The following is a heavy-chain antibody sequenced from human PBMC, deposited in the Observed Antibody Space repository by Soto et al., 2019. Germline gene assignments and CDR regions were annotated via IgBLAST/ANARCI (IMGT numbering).Heavy chain of an antibody. V-gene: IGHV4-39*01. CDR1: GGSISSSSYY. CDR3: ARLHTMVRGLVLD. J-gene: IGHJ4*02. Sequence: SETLSLTCTVSGGSISSSSYYWGWIRQPPGKGLEWIGSIYYSGSTYYNPSLKSRVTISVDTSKNQFSLKLSSVTAADTAVYYCARLHTMVRGLVLDWGQGTLVTVSS. D-gene: IGHD3-10*01. CDR2: IYYSGST.